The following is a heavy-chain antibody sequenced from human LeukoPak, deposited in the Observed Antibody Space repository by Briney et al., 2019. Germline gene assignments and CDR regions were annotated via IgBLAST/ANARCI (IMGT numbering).Heavy chain of an antibody. CDR2: ISDSVTST. J-gene: IGHJ4*02. CDR1: GFTFSDYY. V-gene: IGHV3-23*01. CDR3: AKRSDYGVNSNYFDY. D-gene: IGHD4-23*01. Sequence: GGSLRLSCAASGFTFSDYYMSWIRQAPGKGLERVSAISDSVTSTYYADSVKGRFTISRANSKNTLYLQMNSLRAEDTAVYYCAKRSDYGVNSNYFDYWGQGTLVTVSS.